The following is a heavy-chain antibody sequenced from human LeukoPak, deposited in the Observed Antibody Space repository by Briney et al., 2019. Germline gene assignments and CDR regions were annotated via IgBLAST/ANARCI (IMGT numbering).Heavy chain of an antibody. CDR1: GGSISSYY. Sequence: SETLSLTCTVSGGSISSYYWSWIRQPPGKGLEWIGYIYYSGSTNYNPSLKSRVTISVDTSMNQFSLKLSSVTAADTAVYYCARAGSSSGYDRVGAFDIWGQGTMVTVSS. D-gene: IGHD3-22*01. J-gene: IGHJ3*02. V-gene: IGHV4-59*01. CDR2: IYYSGST. CDR3: ARAGSSSGYDRVGAFDI.